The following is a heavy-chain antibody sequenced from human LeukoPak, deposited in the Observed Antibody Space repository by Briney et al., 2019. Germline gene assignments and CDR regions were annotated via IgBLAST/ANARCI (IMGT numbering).Heavy chain of an antibody. D-gene: IGHD3-22*01. CDR3: ARAAYYYDTSGYDWDDAFDI. CDR1: GGSISSSSYY. CDR2: IYYSGST. V-gene: IGHV4-39*07. J-gene: IGHJ3*02. Sequence: SETLSLTCTVSGGSISSSSYYWGWIRQPPGKGLEWIGSIYYSGSTYYNPSLKSRVTISVDMSKNQFSLKLSSVTAADTAVYYCARAAYYYDTSGYDWDDAFDIWGQGTMVTVSS.